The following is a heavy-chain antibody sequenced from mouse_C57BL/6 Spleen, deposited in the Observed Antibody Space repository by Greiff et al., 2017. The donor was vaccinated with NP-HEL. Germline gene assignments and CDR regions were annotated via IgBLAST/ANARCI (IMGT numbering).Heavy chain of an antibody. CDR2: IYPRDGST. CDR3: ARSYDSNYGFAY. CDR1: GYTFTDHT. D-gene: IGHD2-5*01. Sequence: QVQLKQSDAELVKPGASVKISCKVSGYTFTDHTIHWMKQRPEQGLDWIGYIYPRDGSTKYNEKFKGQATLTADTSSSTAYLQLNSLTSEDSSVYSCARSYDSNYGFAYWGQGTLVTVSA. V-gene: IGHV1-78*01. J-gene: IGHJ3*01.